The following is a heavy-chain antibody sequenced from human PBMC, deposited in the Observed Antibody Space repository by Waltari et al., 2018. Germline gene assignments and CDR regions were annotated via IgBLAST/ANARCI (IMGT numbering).Heavy chain of an antibody. CDR3: ARTTTVKSLDY. D-gene: IGHD4-17*01. V-gene: IGHV1-69-2*01. CDR1: GYTFTDYY. Sequence: EVQLVQSGAEVTKPGATVNISCKASGYTFTDYYMHWVQQAPGKGLEWMGRVDHAEDKTKYAEKVQGRVTINADTSTDTVDMERSSLRSEDTAVYYGARTTTVKSLDYWGQGTLVTVSS. J-gene: IGHJ4*02. CDR2: VDHAEDKT.